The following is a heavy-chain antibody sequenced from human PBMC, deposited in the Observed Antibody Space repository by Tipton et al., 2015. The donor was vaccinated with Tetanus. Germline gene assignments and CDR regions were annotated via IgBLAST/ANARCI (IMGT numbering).Heavy chain of an antibody. D-gene: IGHD3-22*01. CDR2: IDPNGGGT. V-gene: IGHV1-2*02. Sequence: QLVQSGAEMKKPGASVKVSCKASGYTFTGYYIYWVRQAPGQGLEWMGWIDPNGGGTVYAQKFQGRVTMTRDTSISTAYMELRSLRSDDTAVYYCARDRGDYIYYGMDVWGPGTTVTVS. J-gene: IGHJ6*02. CDR3: ARDRGDYIYYGMDV. CDR1: GYTFTGYY.